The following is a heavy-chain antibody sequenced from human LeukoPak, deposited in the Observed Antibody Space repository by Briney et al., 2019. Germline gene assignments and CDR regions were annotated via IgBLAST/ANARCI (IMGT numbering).Heavy chain of an antibody. V-gene: IGHV3-30*02. CDR3: AKDSGGVTPNYFDY. CDR1: GFTVSSNS. D-gene: IGHD2-15*01. CDR2: IRYDGSNK. Sequence: GGSLRLSCTVSGFTVSSNSMSWVRQAPGKGLEGVAFIRYDGSNKYYADSVKGRFTISRDNSKNTLYLQMNSLRAEDTAVYHCAKDSGGVTPNYFDYWGQGTLVTVSS. J-gene: IGHJ4*02.